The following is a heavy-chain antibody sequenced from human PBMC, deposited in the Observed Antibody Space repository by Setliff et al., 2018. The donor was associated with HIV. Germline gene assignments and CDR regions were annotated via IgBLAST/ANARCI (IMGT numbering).Heavy chain of an antibody. CDR2: IIPIFRTT. V-gene: IGHV1-69*06. Sequence: SVKVSCKASGGTFSNYAISWVRQAPGQGLEWMARIIPIFRTTNYAQKFQGRVTITADKSTTTAYMDLSSLRYEDTAVYYCARAGGYYYDSSGYFWLDSWGQGTLVTVSS. CDR1: GGTFSNYA. CDR3: ARAGGYYYDSSGYFWLDS. D-gene: IGHD3-22*01. J-gene: IGHJ5*01.